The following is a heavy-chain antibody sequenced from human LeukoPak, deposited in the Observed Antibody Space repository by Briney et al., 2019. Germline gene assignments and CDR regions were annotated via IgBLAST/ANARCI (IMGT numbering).Heavy chain of an antibody. CDR1: GYTFTSYG. Sequence: ASVKVSCKASGYTFTSYGISWVRQAPGQGLKWMGWISAYNGNTNYAQKLQGSVTMTTDTSTSTAYMELRSLRSDDTAVYYCARDVSSYYGMDVWGQGTTVTVSS. CDR2: ISAYNGNT. D-gene: IGHD2-2*01. V-gene: IGHV1-18*01. J-gene: IGHJ6*02. CDR3: ARDVSSYYGMDV.